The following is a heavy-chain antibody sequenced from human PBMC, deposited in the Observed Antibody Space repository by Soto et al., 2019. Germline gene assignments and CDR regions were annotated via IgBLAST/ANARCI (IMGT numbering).Heavy chain of an antibody. D-gene: IGHD5-12*01. CDR3: AAGGGLRRSY. CDR2: FFIGGST. J-gene: IGHJ4*02. Sequence: PSETRVLTSTVTGGSISSSTYDWGWMRQPPGKGLEWIASFFIGGSTYDNPTLKSRVTISVDRSKNQFSLKLSSVTAADTAVYYCAAGGGLRRSYWGQGTLVTVSS. CDR1: GGSISSSTYD. V-gene: IGHV4-39*07.